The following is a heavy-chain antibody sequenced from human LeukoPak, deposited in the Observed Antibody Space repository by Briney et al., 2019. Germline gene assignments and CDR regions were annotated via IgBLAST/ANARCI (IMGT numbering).Heavy chain of an antibody. D-gene: IGHD3-10*01. CDR1: GFTFSSYW. CDR2: ISGSGDYT. V-gene: IGHV3-23*01. Sequence: GGSQRLSCAASGFTFSSYWMSWVRQAPGKGLEWVSTISGSGDYTYYADSVKGRFTISRDNSRNTLYLQMNSLRAEDTAVYYCAKVTYGSGTYGAFDSWGQGTLVTVSS. J-gene: IGHJ4*02. CDR3: AKVTYGSGTYGAFDS.